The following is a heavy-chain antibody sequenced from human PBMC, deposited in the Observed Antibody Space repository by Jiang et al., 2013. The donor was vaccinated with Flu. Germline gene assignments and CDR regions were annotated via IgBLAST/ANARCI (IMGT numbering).Heavy chain of an antibody. Sequence: SVKVSCKASGGTFSSYAIGWVRQAPGQGLEWMGGIIPIFGTANYAQKFQGRVTITADESTSTAYMELSSLRSEDTAVYYCARVSWGDYYGMDVWGQGTTVTVSS. D-gene: IGHD3-16*01. CDR1: GGTFSSYA. J-gene: IGHJ6*02. CDR3: ARVSWGDYYGMDV. V-gene: IGHV1-69*01. CDR2: IIPIFGTA.